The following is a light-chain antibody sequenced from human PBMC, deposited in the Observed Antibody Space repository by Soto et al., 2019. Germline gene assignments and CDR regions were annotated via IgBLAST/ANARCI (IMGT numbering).Light chain of an antibody. CDR1: SGHSSYA. CDR3: QTWGPGIVV. Sequence: QLVLTQSPSASASLGASVKLTCTLSSGHSSYAIAWHQQQPEKGPRYLMKLNSDGSHSKGDGIPDRFSGSSSGAERYLTSSSLQSEAEADYYCQTWGPGIVVFGGGTKLTVL. J-gene: IGLJ2*01. V-gene: IGLV4-69*01. CDR2: LNSDGSH.